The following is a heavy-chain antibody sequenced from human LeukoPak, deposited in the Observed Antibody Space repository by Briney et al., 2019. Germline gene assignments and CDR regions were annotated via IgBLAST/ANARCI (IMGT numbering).Heavy chain of an antibody. D-gene: IGHD1-26*01. J-gene: IGHJ4*02. CDR1: GFTFSSYS. V-gene: IGHV3-48*01. CDR3: AREWYIVGATAHFDY. Sequence: PGRSLRLSCAASGFTFSSYSMNWVRQAPGKGLEWVSYISSSSSTIYYADSVKGRFTISRDNAKNSLYLQMNSLRAEDTAVYYCAREWYIVGATAHFDYWGQGTLVTVSS. CDR2: ISSSSSTI.